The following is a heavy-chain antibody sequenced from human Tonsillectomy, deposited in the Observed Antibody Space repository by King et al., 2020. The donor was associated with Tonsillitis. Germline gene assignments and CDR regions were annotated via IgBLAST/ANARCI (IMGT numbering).Heavy chain of an antibody. J-gene: IGHJ4*02. V-gene: IGHV3-23*04. CDR1: GFTFSSYA. D-gene: IGHD3-22*01. CDR3: ATHRGDYYDSSGYHPFDY. Sequence: VQLVESGGGLVQPGGSLRLSCAASGFTFSSYAMGWARQAPGKGLEWVSGISGSGGYTYYADSVKGRFTISRDNSKNMLYLQMNSMGAEDTAIYYCATHRGDYYDSSGYHPFDYWGQGTLVTVSS. CDR2: ISGSGGYT.